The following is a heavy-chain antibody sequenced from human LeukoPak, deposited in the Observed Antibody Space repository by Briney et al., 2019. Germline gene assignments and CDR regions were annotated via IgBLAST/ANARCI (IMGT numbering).Heavy chain of an antibody. CDR1: GFKFNDYG. CDR2: ISGSGSII. CDR3: ARSVGATRFDY. V-gene: IGHV3-48*01. D-gene: IGHD3-16*01. Sequence: PGGSLRLSCAVSGFKFNDYGMNWVRQAPGKGLEWVSYISGSGSIIYYADSMKGRLTISRDNVRNSVSLQLNSLRAEDTSVYYCARSVGATRFDYWGQGTLVTVSS. J-gene: IGHJ4*02.